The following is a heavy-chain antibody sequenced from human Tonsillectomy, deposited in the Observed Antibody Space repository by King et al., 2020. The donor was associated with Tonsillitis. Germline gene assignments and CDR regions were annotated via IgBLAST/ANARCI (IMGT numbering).Heavy chain of an antibody. CDR2: ISSSGST. V-gene: IGHV4-61*02. CDR1: GDSINSGPYY. D-gene: IGHD4-17*01. CDR3: AREDFGDYPY. J-gene: IGHJ4*02. Sequence: VQLQESGPGLVKPSQTLSLTCTVSGDSINSGPYYWNWIRQPAGKGLEWIGRISSSGSTSSKPSLKSRVTISVDTSENQFSLKLSSVTAADTAVYYCAREDFGDYPYWGQGTLVTVSS.